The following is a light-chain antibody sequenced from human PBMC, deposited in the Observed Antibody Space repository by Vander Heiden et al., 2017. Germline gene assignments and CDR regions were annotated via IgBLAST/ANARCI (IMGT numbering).Light chain of an antibody. CDR1: QSVSSY. V-gene: IGKV3-11*01. Sequence: EIVLTQSPATLSLSPGERATLSCRASQSVSSYLAWYQQKPGQAPRLLIYDASNRATGIPARFSGSGSGTDFTFTISSLEPEDFAVYYCQQRTNWPPFTFGPGTKVDI. J-gene: IGKJ3*01. CDR3: QQRTNWPPFT. CDR2: DAS.